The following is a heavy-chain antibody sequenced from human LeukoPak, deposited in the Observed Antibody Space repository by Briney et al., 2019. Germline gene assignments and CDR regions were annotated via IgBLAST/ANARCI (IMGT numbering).Heavy chain of an antibody. D-gene: IGHD6-19*01. CDR1: GFTFSSYS. J-gene: IGHJ3*01. CDR2: ISTSSNYI. CDR3: ARGVGGVAGSDGFDV. Sequence: GGSLRLSCAASGFTFSSYSMNWVRQAPGKGLEWVSSISTSSNYIYYADSVKGRFTVSRDNARKSLYLHMNRLRVGDTAVYYCARGVGGVAGSDGFDVWGQGTTVTVSS. V-gene: IGHV3-21*01.